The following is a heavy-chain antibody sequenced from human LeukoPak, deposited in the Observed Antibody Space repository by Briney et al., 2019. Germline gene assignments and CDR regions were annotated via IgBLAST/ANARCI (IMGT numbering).Heavy chain of an antibody. CDR1: GFTFSDYG. Sequence: PGRSLRLSCAASGFTFSDYGIHWGRQAPGKGLEWVTVLSPHGNYEYYGDSVQGRFTISRDDSKNTVSLQMHSLRDEDTAVYYCARDWIDRSLDYWGQGTLVTVSS. V-gene: IGHV3-33*01. D-gene: IGHD2-2*03. CDR3: ARDWIDRSLDY. CDR2: LSPHGNYE. J-gene: IGHJ4*02.